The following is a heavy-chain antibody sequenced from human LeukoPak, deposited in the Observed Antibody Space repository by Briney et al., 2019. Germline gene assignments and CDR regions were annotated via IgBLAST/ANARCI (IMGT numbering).Heavy chain of an antibody. V-gene: IGHV3-74*01. D-gene: IGHD4-17*01. CDR1: GFVFSNYW. CDR2: INPDGRST. CDR3: ARQAAYGENGIAY. J-gene: IGHJ4*02. Sequence: PGGSLRLSCAASGFVFSNYWMHWVRQAPGKGPVWVSRINPDGRSTNYADSVKGRFTISRDNAKTTVYLQMNSLRAEDTAIYYCARQAAYGENGIAYWGQGTLVTVSS.